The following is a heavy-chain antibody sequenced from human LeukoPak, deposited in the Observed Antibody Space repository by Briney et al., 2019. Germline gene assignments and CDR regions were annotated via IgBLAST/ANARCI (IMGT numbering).Heavy chain of an antibody. Sequence: GGSLRLSCAASGFTFSNAWMSWVRQAPGKGREWVGRIKSKTDGGTTDYAAPVKGRFTISRDDSKNTLYLQMNSLKTEDTAVYYCTTESLVRTYYYYYMGVWGKGTTVTVSS. V-gene: IGHV3-15*01. J-gene: IGHJ6*03. CDR2: IKSKTDGGTT. CDR1: GFTFSNAW. CDR3: TTESLVRTYYYYYMGV.